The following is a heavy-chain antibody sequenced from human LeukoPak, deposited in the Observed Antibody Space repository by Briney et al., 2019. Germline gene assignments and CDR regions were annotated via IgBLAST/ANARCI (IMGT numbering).Heavy chain of an antibody. CDR1: GYTFTYCS. V-gene: IGHV1-68*01. CDR2: ITLYNGNT. CDR3: ARDLSSSSSGGVCY. D-gene: IGHD6-6*01. J-gene: IGHJ4*02. Sequence: ASVKVSCKASGYTFTYCSLHWLQQAPGQGLERMRWITLYNGNTNYAKKFQGRVTITRDMSTSTVYMELSSLRSEDTAVYYCARDLSSSSSGGVCYWGQGTLVTVSS.